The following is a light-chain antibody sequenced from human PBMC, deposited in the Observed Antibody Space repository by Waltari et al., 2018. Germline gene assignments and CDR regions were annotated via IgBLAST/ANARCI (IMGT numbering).Light chain of an antibody. CDR2: GAS. V-gene: IGKV3-20*01. CDR1: QSLTKKY. Sequence: EIVLTQSPGTLSLSPGERATPSCRASQSLTKKYLAWYQQKPGQAPRLLIYGASSRAAGIPDRFSGSGSGTDFTLTISRLEPEDFAVYYCQQYGSSVMYTFGQGTKLEIK. J-gene: IGKJ2*01. CDR3: QQYGSSVMYT.